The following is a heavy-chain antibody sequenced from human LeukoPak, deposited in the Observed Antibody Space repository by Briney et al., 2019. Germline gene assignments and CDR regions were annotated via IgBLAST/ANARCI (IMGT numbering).Heavy chain of an antibody. CDR2: IYHSGST. V-gene: IGHV4-38-2*02. Sequence: KASETLSLTCTDSGYSISSGYYWGWIRQPPGKGLEWIGSIYHSGSTYYNPSLKSRVTISIDASKNQFSLKLGSVTAADTAVYYCARSWGYCTSTSCYAHWFDPWGQGTLVTVSS. CDR1: GYSISSGYY. D-gene: IGHD2-2*01. J-gene: IGHJ5*02. CDR3: ARSWGYCTSTSCYAHWFDP.